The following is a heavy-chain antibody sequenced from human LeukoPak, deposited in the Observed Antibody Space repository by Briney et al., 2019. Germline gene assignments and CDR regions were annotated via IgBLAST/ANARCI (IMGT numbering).Heavy chain of an antibody. V-gene: IGHV3-21*01. CDR2: ISSSSSYI. D-gene: IGHD5-12*01. Sequence: GGSLRLSCAASGFTFSSYSMNWVRQAPGKGLEWVSSISSSSSYIYYADSVKGRFTISRDNAKNSLCLQMNSLRAEDTAVYYCARDRLPRGYSGYDTDYWGQGTLVTVSS. CDR1: GFTFSSYS. J-gene: IGHJ4*02. CDR3: ARDRLPRGYSGYDTDY.